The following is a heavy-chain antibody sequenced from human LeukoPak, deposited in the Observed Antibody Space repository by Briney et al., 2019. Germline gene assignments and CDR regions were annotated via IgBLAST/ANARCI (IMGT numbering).Heavy chain of an antibody. CDR1: GGTFSSYA. J-gene: IGHJ4*02. CDR2: IIPIFGTA. D-gene: IGHD4-23*01. Sequence: SVKVSCKASGGTFSSYAISWVRQAPGQGVEWMGGIIPIFGTANYAQKFQGRVTITAAESTSTSYMELSSLRSEDTAVYYCAVVSTVVSGFDYWGQGTLVTVSS. CDR3: AVVSTVVSGFDY. V-gene: IGHV1-69*01.